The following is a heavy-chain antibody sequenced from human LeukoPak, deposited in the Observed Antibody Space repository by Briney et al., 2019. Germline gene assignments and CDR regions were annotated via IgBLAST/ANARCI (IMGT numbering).Heavy chain of an antibody. CDR3: AKDVVTHQSYYYYYMDV. J-gene: IGHJ6*03. V-gene: IGHV3-23*01. CDR1: GFTFSSYA. D-gene: IGHD4-23*01. CDR2: ISGSGGST. Sequence: GGSLRLSCAASGFTFSSYAMSWVRQAPGKGLEWVSAISGSGGSTYYADSVKGRFTISRDNSKNTLHLQMNSLRAEDTAVYYCAKDVVTHQSYYYYYMDVWGKGTTVTVSS.